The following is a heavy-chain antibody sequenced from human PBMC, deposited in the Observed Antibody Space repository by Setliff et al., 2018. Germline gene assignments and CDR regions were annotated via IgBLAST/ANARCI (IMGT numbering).Heavy chain of an antibody. V-gene: IGHV3-33*01. CDR3: ARSGSGSYYNGFYYYYMDV. CDR1: GFTFSGYG. J-gene: IGHJ6*03. Sequence: LRLSCAASGFTFSGYGIHWVRQAPGKGLEWVAFIRPDGSNKYYADFVKGRFTISRDNSKNTLYLQMNSLRVEDTAVYYCARSGSGSYYNGFYYYYMDVWGKGTTVTVSS. CDR2: IRPDGSNK. D-gene: IGHD3-10*01.